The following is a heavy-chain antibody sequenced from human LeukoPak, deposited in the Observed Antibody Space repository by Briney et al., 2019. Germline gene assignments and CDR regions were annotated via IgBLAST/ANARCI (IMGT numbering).Heavy chain of an antibody. CDR3: ARVQNEWQLLPGFDY. V-gene: IGHV3-9*01. D-gene: IGHD1-26*01. CDR2: ISWNSGSI. Sequence: GGSLRLSCAASGFTFDDYAMHWVRQAPGEGLEWVSGISWNSGSIGYADSVKGRFTISRDNAKNSLYLQMNSLRAEDTAVYYCARVQNEWQLLPGFDYWGQGTLVTVSS. J-gene: IGHJ4*02. CDR1: GFTFDDYA.